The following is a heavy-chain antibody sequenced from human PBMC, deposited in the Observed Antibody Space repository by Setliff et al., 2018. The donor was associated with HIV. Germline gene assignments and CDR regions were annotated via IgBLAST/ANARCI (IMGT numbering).Heavy chain of an antibody. V-gene: IGHV3-30*02. CDR3: VTRYCGESICPEFDY. CDR2: IRFNGNDK. Sequence: PGGSLRLSCAASGFTFSSYGMHWVRQAPGKGLEWVAVIRFNGNDKYYADSVKGRFTISRDNSKNTLDLQINSLRPEDTAVYYCVTRYCGESICPEFDYWGQGTLVTVSS. CDR1: GFTFSSYG. J-gene: IGHJ4*02. D-gene: IGHD2-21*01.